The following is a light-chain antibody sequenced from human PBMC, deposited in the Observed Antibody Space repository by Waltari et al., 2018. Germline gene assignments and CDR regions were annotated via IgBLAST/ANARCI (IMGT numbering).Light chain of an antibody. CDR2: DAS. CDR3: QQRSNWPRT. V-gene: IGKV3-11*01. Sequence: EIVLTQSPATLSLSPGERATLSCRASQLVSSYLAWYQQKPGQAPRLLIYDASNRATGSPARFSGSGSGTDFTLTISSLEPEDCAVYYCQQRSNWPRTFGPGTKVDIK. CDR1: QLVSSY. J-gene: IGKJ3*01.